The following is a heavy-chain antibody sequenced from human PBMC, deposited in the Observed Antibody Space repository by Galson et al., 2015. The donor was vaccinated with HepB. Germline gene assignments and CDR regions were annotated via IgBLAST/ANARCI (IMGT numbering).Heavy chain of an antibody. CDR1: GFTFSAHW. CDR3: ARLPYGARGYGGSYSFDS. Sequence: SLRLSCAASGFTFSAHWMTWVRQAPGKGLEWVANINQVGSEKNFLDPVEGRFTISRDNANTSLYLQMNSLRVDDTAVYYCARLPYGARGYGGSYSFDSWGQGTLVTVSS. D-gene: IGHD5-12*01. CDR2: INQVGSEK. V-gene: IGHV3-7*03. J-gene: IGHJ4*02.